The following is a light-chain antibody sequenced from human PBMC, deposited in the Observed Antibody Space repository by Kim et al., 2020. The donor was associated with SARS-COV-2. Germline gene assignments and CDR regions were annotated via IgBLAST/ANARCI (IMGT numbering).Light chain of an antibody. CDR3: QQYASSPCT. CDR2: CAS. CDR1: ESIGCCY. J-gene: IGKJ1*01. V-gene: IGKV3-20*01. Sequence: PSDSPSPSCVASESIGCCYLSCFLQKPGQAPRLLIYCASSSATCFPDSFSGSRSGTDFTLTIIRREPEDFEVYYCQQYASSPCTFGQGTKVDIK.